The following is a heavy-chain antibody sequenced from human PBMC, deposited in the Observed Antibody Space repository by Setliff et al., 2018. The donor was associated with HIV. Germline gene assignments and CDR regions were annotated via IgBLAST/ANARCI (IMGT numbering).Heavy chain of an antibody. D-gene: IGHD4-17*01. J-gene: IGHJ3*01. Sequence: SETLSLTCGVSGGSMSGYYWTWIRQPAGKGLEWIGRFYNNENIRYSPSLKSRVAMSVDTSKHQFSLKLSSVTAADTAVYYCARVQMAYAAFDVWGQGTMVTVSS. V-gene: IGHV4-4*07. CDR1: GGSMSGYY. CDR2: FYNNENI. CDR3: ARVQMAYAAFDV.